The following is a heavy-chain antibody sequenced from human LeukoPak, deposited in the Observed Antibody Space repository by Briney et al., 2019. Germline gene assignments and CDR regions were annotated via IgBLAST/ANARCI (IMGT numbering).Heavy chain of an antibody. CDR2: ISSDGIYT. J-gene: IGHJ4*02. CDR1: GFTISKYS. CDR3: GRQTPDTDY. V-gene: IGHV3-74*01. Sequence: GGSLRLSCAASGFTISKYSMHWVRQAPGKGLVWVSRISSDGIYTDYADSVKGRFTISRDNAKNTLYLQMNSLRDDDAALYYWGRQTPDTDYWGLGTLVTVSS.